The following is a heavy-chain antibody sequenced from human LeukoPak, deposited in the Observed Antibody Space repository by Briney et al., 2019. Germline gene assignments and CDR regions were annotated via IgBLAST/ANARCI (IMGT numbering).Heavy chain of an antibody. Sequence: GASVKVSCKVSGYTLTELSMHWVRQAPGKGLEWMGGFDPENGETIYAQKFQGRVTMTEDTSTDTAYMELSSLRSEDTAVYSCATVGRGYNWNYFAFDIWGQGTMVTVSS. J-gene: IGHJ3*02. CDR1: GYTLTELS. D-gene: IGHD1-7*01. CDR3: ATVGRGYNWNYFAFDI. CDR2: FDPENGET. V-gene: IGHV1-24*01.